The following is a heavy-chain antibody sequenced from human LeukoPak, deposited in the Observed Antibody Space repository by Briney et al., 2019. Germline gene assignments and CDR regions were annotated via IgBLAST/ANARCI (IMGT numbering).Heavy chain of an antibody. J-gene: IGHJ4*02. D-gene: IGHD1-1*01. V-gene: IGHV3-74*01. CDR3: ARVGSLDTRGY. Sequence: SGRSLRLSCAPSGFTLSTYWMHWVRQAPGKWLVWVSRFNSDGRSTSYAESVKGRFTISRDNAKNTLYLQMNSLRAEDTAVYYCARVGSLDTRGYWGQGTLVTVSS. CDR1: GFTLSTYW. CDR2: FNSDGRST.